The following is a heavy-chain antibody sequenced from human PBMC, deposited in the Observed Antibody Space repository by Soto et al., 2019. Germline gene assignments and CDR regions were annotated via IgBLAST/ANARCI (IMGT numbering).Heavy chain of an antibody. CDR2: ISYDGNYN. J-gene: IGHJ4*01. CDR3: TTDTHRGWYNHPAPIDN. CDR1: GFTYTHYG. Sequence: GGSRRLSWTACGFTYTHYGMHWVRQCAGKALWWVALISYDGNYNYYIDSVQRRLTISRHNSMNTVSLQINSLRPEDTAVYYSTTDTHRGWYNHPAPIDNWGHGTLAPASS. V-gene: IGHV3-30*03. D-gene: IGHD6-19*01.